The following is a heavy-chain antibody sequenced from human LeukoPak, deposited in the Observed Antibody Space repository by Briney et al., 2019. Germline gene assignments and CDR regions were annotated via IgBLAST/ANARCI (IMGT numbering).Heavy chain of an antibody. V-gene: IGHV1-46*01. CDR2: INPSVGST. CDR3: PRRIAVAGTLWFYP. J-gene: IGHJ5*02. Sequence: ASVKVSCKASGYTFTSYYIYWVRQAPGQGLEWMGVINPSVGSTNYAQNFQGRVTIPRDTSTTTVYMELSSLRSEAPAVYSCPRRIAVAGTLWFYPGGQGTVVRVSS. CDR1: GYTFTSYY. D-gene: IGHD6-19*01.